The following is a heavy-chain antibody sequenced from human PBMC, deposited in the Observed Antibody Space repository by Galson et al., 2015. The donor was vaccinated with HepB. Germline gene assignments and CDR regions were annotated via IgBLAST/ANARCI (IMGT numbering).Heavy chain of an antibody. J-gene: IGHJ4*02. CDR1: GFTFSSYA. Sequence: SLRLSCAASGFTFSSYAMSWVRQAPGKGLEWVSAISGSGGSTYYADSVKGRFTISRDNSKNTLYLQMNSLRAEDTAVYYCAKGRFDYGDYFDYWGQGTLVTVSS. V-gene: IGHV3-23*01. CDR2: ISGSGGST. D-gene: IGHD4-17*01. CDR3: AKGRFDYGDYFDY.